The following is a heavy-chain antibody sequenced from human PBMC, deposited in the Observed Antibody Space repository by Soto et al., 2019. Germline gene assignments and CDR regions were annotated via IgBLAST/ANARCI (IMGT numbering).Heavy chain of an antibody. V-gene: IGHV3-33*01. J-gene: IGHJ6*02. CDR2: IWYDGSNK. Sequence: PGGSLRLSCAASGFTFSSYGMHWVRQAPGKGLEWVAVIWYDGSNKYYADSVKGRFTISRDNSKNTLYLQMNSLRAEDTAVYYWARAQGRPHDPDYYDSSGYFFFHYYGMDVWGQGTTVTVSS. CDR3: ARAQGRPHDPDYYDSSGYFFFHYYGMDV. CDR1: GFTFSSYG. D-gene: IGHD3-22*01.